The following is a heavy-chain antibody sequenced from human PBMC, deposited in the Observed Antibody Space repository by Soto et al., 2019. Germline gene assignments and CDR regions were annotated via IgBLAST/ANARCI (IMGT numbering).Heavy chain of an antibody. D-gene: IGHD2-2*01. J-gene: IGHJ5*02. Sequence: QVQLVESGGGVVQPGRSLRLSCAPSGFTFSSYALHWVRQAPGKGLEGVAVISYDGSNKYYVDSVKGRFTISRDNSKSTLYLQMNSLRPEDTAVYYCARGPAVYCSSTSCSPFDPWGQGTLVTVSS. V-gene: IGHV3-30-3*01. CDR1: GFTFSSYA. CDR3: ARGPAVYCSSTSCSPFDP. CDR2: ISYDGSNK.